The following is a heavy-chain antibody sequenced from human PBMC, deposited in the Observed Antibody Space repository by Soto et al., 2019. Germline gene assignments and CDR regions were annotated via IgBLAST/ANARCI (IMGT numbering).Heavy chain of an antibody. CDR2: LIPILGTT. CDR1: GGAFSSDA. V-gene: IGHV1-69*13. Sequence: ASVKVSCKASGGAFSSDAVSWVRQAPGQGLEWMGGLIPILGTTHYAQKFQGRVTITADESTNTAYMELSSLRSDDTAVDYCARASGYVSGWYHDYWGQGTRVTVSS. J-gene: IGHJ4*02. CDR3: ARASGYVSGWYHDY. D-gene: IGHD6-19*01.